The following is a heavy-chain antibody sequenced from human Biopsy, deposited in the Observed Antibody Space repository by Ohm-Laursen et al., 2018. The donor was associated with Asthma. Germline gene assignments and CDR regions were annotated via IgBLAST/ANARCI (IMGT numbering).Heavy chain of an antibody. V-gene: IGHV7-4-1*02. J-gene: IGHJ4*02. CDR2: INTNTGNP. D-gene: IGHD3-22*01. CDR1: GYTVTRYA. Sequence: ASVKVSCKASGYTVTRYAINWVRQAPGQGLEWMGWINTNTGNPTYAQGFTGRFVFSLDTSVNTAHLQISSLKAEGTAVYYCARMISYYHEMRAPFFDYWGQGTLATVSS. CDR3: ARMISYYHEMRAPFFDY.